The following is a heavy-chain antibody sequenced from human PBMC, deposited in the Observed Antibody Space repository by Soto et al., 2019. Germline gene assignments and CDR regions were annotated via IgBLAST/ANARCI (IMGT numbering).Heavy chain of an antibody. V-gene: IGHV6-1*01. Sequence: SQTLSLPCAITGYSVSSNSAGWSWVRQSPSRGLEWLGRTYYRSKWYYEYAVSVRGRITINPDTSKNQYSLQLNSVTPEDTAVYFCARGEQYSGRIFDYWGQGTLVTVSS. CDR1: GYSVSSNSAG. CDR2: TYYRSKWYY. CDR3: ARGEQYSGRIFDY. D-gene: IGHD1-26*01. J-gene: IGHJ4*01.